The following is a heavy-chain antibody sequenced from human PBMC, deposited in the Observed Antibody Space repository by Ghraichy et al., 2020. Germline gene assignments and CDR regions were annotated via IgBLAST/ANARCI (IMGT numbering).Heavy chain of an antibody. Sequence: GGSLRLSCAASGFTFSSYAMSWVRQAPGKGLEWVSAISGSGGSTYYADSVKGRFTISRDNSKNTLYLQMNSLRAEDTAVYYCAKDKAPGYSSGWYDAFDIWGQGTMVTVSS. V-gene: IGHV3-23*01. CDR3: AKDKAPGYSSGWYDAFDI. D-gene: IGHD6-19*01. J-gene: IGHJ3*02. CDR1: GFTFSSYA. CDR2: ISGSGGST.